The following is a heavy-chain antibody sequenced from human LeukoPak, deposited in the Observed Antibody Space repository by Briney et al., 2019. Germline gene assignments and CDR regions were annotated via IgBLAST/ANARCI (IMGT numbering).Heavy chain of an antibody. Sequence: SETLSLTCAVYGGSFSGYYWSWIRQPPGKELEWIGQINHSGSTNYNPSLKSRVTISVDTSKNQFSLKLSSVTAADTAVYYCARESGGYYDSSGYLDYWGQGTLVTVSS. CDR1: GGSFSGYY. CDR3: ARESGGYYDSSGYLDY. J-gene: IGHJ4*02. D-gene: IGHD3-22*01. V-gene: IGHV4-34*01. CDR2: INHSGST.